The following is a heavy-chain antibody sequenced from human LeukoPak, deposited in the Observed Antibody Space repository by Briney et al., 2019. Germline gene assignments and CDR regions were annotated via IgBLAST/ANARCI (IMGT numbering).Heavy chain of an antibody. CDR2: ISGSGGST. D-gene: IGHD5-18*01. V-gene: IGHV3-23*01. CDR1: GFTFSSYA. CDR3: ARATYSYGLDDAFDI. Sequence: RGSLRLSCAASGFTFSSYAMSWVRQAPGKGLEWVSAISGSGGSTTYADSVKGRFTISRDNAKNTLYLQMNSLRAEDTAVYYCARATYSYGLDDAFDIWGQGTMVTVSS. J-gene: IGHJ3*02.